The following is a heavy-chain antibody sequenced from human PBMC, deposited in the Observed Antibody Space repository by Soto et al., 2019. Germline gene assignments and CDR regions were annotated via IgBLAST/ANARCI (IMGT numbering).Heavy chain of an antibody. V-gene: IGHV1-2*04. CDR3: ERTHGATWGSYRTDAFDI. CDR2: INPNSGGT. J-gene: IGHJ3*02. D-gene: IGHD3-16*02. Sequence: ASVKVSCKASGYTFTGYYMHWVRQAPGQGLEWMGWINPNSGGTNYAQKFQGWVTMTRDTSISTAYMELSRLRSDDAAVYYCERTHGATWGSYRTDAFDIWGQGTMVTVSS. CDR1: GYTFTGYY.